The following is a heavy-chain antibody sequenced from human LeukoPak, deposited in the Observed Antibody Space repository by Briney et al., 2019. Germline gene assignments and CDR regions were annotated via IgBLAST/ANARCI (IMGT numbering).Heavy chain of an antibody. CDR1: GFTFSNYC. Sequence: QPGGSLILSCAASGFTFSNYCIHWVRQAPGKGLVWVSRISENGRTTTYADSVKGRFTISRDNAKNTLYLQMNSLRAEDTAVYYCAREAPDGYPDYWGQGTLVTVSS. J-gene: IGHJ4*02. CDR2: ISENGRTT. V-gene: IGHV3-74*01. CDR3: AREAPDGYPDY. D-gene: IGHD5-24*01.